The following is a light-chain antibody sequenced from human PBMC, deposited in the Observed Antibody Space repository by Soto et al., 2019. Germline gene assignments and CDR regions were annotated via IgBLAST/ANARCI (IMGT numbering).Light chain of an antibody. Sequence: EIVLTQAPGTLSLSPGERATLSCRASQSVSSSYLAWYQQKPGQAPRPLIYGASSRATGIPDRFSGSGSGTDFTLTISRLEPEDFAVYYCQQYGSSPPTTFGQGTKV. CDR2: GAS. CDR3: QQYGSSPPTT. J-gene: IGKJ1*01. CDR1: QSVSSSY. V-gene: IGKV3-20*01.